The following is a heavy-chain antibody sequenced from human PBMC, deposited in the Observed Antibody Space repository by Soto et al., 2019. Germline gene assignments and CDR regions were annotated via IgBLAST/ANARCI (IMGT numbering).Heavy chain of an antibody. J-gene: IGHJ6*02. Sequence: GASVKVSCKASGGTFSSYAISWVRQAPGQGLEWMGGIIPIFGTANYAQKFQGRVTITADESTSTAYMELSSLRSEDTAVYYCVSGGKWLGGDYYYYCMDVWVQVTTMTV. D-gene: IGHD6-19*01. CDR2: IIPIFGTA. CDR3: VSGGKWLGGDYYYYCMDV. V-gene: IGHV1-69*13. CDR1: GGTFSSYA.